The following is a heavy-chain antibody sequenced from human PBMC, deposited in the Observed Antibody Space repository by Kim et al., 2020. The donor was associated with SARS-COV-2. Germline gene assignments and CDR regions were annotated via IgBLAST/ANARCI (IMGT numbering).Heavy chain of an antibody. J-gene: IGHJ6*02. CDR2: INHSGST. D-gene: IGHD3-10*01. CDR1: GGSFSGYY. V-gene: IGHV4-34*01. CDR3: ARSGSLGPDGMDV. Sequence: SETLSLTCAVYGGSFSGYYWSWIRQPPGKGLEWIGEINHSGSTNYNPSLKSRVTISVDTSKNQFSLKLSSVTAADTAVYYCARSGSLGPDGMDVWGQGTTVTVSS.